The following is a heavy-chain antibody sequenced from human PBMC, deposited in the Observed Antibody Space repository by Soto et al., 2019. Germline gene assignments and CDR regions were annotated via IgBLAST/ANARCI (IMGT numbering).Heavy chain of an antibody. CDR3: ARDIESVTAKHFFYYYAMDV. D-gene: IGHD2-8*01. Sequence: ASVKVSCKASGFTFSNYGLNLVRQAPVQGLEWMGWVSANNGHTNYAQNLQGRVSMTTDTSTSTAYMELRGLRFDDTAVYYCARDIESVTAKHFFYYYAMDVWGQGTTVTVSS. CDR1: GFTFSNYG. J-gene: IGHJ6*02. CDR2: VSANNGHT. V-gene: IGHV1-18*01.